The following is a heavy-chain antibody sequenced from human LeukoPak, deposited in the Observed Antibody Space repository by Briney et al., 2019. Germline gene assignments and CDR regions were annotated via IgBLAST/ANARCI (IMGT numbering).Heavy chain of an antibody. CDR3: ARDGTHHSWDY. J-gene: IGHJ4*02. CDR2: IHSGGGST. V-gene: IGHV1-46*01. Sequence: ASVKVSCKASGYTFTNYYMHWVRQAPGQGLEWMGIIHSGGGSTTYAQKFQGRVTMTRDTSTSTVYMEVSSLRSEDTAVYYCARDGTHHSWDYWGQGTLVTVSS. D-gene: IGHD1-1*01. CDR1: GYTFTNYY.